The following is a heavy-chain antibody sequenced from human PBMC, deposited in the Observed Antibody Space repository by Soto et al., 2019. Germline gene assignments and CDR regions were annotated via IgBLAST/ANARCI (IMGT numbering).Heavy chain of an antibody. J-gene: IGHJ5*02. CDR2: IYSDGRST. V-gene: IGHV3-74*01. CDR3: ARGSKYSGTYGWLDL. D-gene: IGHD1-26*01. Sequence: HPGGPLRLSCAGSGFTFSDYWIRWVRRAPGKGLVWVSGIYSDGRSTSYADSVKGRFTISRDNAKNTLYLQMNSLRAEDTAVYYCARGSKYSGTYGWLDLWGQGTLVTVSS. CDR1: GFTFSDYW.